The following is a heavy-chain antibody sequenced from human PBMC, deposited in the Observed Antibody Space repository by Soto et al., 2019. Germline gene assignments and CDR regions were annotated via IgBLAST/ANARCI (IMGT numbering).Heavy chain of an antibody. J-gene: IGHJ5*02. V-gene: IGHV4-30-4*01. CDR1: SGSISSADYY. D-gene: IGHD4-17*01. Sequence: SETLSLTCTVSSGSISSADYYWSWILHPPGKGLEWIGYIYYTGSAYYNPSLKSRVTMSVDTSKNQFSLKVTSVTAADTAVYYWASDYGDDEIVWLEPRGQGTPDTVSS. CDR2: IYYTGSA. CDR3: ASDYGDDEIVWLEP.